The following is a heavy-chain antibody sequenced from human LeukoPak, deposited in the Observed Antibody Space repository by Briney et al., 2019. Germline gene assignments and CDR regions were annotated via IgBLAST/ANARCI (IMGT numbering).Heavy chain of an antibody. D-gene: IGHD3-16*02. Sequence: PSETLSLTCTVSGYSISSGYYWGWIRQPPGKGLEWIGSIYHSGSTYYNPSLKSRVTISVDTSKNQFSLKLSSVTAADTAVYYCARTSLGDYVWGSYRCYFDYWGQGTQVTVSS. CDR3: ARTSLGDYVWGSYRCYFDY. CDR1: GYSISSGYY. CDR2: IYHSGST. J-gene: IGHJ4*02. V-gene: IGHV4-38-2*02.